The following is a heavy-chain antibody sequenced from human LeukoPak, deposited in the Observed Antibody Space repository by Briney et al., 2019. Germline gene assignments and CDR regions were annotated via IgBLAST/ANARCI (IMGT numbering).Heavy chain of an antibody. Sequence: PGGSLRLSCAASGFTFSTYAMSWVRQAPGKGLEWVSAISSSGGSTYYADSVKGRFTISRDNSKNTLSLQMNSLRAEDTAVYYCAKAVVGTGGYFQHWGQGTLVTVSS. CDR2: ISSSGGST. D-gene: IGHD6-19*01. J-gene: IGHJ1*01. CDR1: GFTFSTYA. V-gene: IGHV3-23*01. CDR3: AKAVVGTGGYFQH.